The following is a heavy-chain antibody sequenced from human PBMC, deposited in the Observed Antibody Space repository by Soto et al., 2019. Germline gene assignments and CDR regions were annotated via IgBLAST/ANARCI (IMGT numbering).Heavy chain of an antibody. J-gene: IGHJ3*02. CDR3: AVGGSI. D-gene: IGHD5-12*01. CDR1: GFPFNIYI. CDR2: ISSSSSSI. Sequence: GGSMRLSCAASGFPFNIYIRNWVRPAPGKGLEWVSYISSSSSSIYYVDSVKGRFTISRDNAKNSLYLQMNSLRAEDTAVYYCAVGGSIWGQGTVVTVSS. V-gene: IGHV3-48*01.